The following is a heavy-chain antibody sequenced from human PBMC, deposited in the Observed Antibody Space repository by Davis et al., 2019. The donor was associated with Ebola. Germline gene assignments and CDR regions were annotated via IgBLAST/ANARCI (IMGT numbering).Heavy chain of an antibody. D-gene: IGHD2-2*01. Sequence: GGSLRLSCAASGFTFSSYAMHWVRQAPGKGLEWVAVISYDGSNKYYADSVKGRFTISRDNAKNSLYLQMNSLRAEDTAVYYCARQPGDIVVVPALLRYYYGMDVWGQGTTVTVSS. CDR3: ARQPGDIVVVPALLRYYYGMDV. CDR1: GFTFSSYA. J-gene: IGHJ6*02. CDR2: ISYDGSNK. V-gene: IGHV3-30-3*01.